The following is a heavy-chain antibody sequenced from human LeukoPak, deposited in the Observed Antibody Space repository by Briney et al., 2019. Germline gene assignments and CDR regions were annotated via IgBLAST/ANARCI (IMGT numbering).Heavy chain of an antibody. J-gene: IGHJ4*02. D-gene: IGHD3-9*01. CDR1: GFTFSNYS. CDR3: ARENHDILTGYRFDY. CDR2: ISSSSSTI. V-gene: IGHV3-48*04. Sequence: PGGSLRLSCAASGFTFSNYSMNWVRQAPGKGLEWVSYISSSSSTIYYTDSVKGRFTISRDNAKNSLYLQVNSLRAEDTAVYYCARENHDILTGYRFDYWGQGTLVTVSS.